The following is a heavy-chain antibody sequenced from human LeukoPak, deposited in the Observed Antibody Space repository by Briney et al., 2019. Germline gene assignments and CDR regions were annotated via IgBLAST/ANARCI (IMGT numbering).Heavy chain of an antibody. V-gene: IGHV4-59*12. D-gene: IGHD6-19*01. J-gene: IGHJ4*02. CDR3: ARAVSGRFDY. CDR1: GGSMSPYH. CDR2: IYYSGST. Sequence: SETLSLTCTVSGGSMSPYHWGWLRQPPGKGLEWTGYIYYSGSTNYNPSLKSRVTISVDTSKNQFSLKLSSVTAADTAIYYCARAVSGRFDYWGQGTLVTVSS.